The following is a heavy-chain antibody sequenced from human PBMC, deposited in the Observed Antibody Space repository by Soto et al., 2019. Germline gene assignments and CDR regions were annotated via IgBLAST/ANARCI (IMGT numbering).Heavy chain of an antibody. CDR1: GGSISSGGYY. D-gene: IGHD2-15*01. V-gene: IGHV4-31*03. CDR3: ASLKGYCSGGSCKVYWYFDL. J-gene: IGHJ2*01. Sequence: QVQLQESGPGLVKPSQTLSLTCTVSGGSISSGGYYWSWIRQHPGKGLEWIGYIYYSGSTYYNPYLKSRVTISVDTSKNQFSLKLSSVTAADTAVYYCASLKGYCSGGSCKVYWYFDLWGRGTLVTVSS. CDR2: IYYSGST.